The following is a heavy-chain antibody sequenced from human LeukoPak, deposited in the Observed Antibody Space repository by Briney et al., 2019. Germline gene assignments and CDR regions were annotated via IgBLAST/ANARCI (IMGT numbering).Heavy chain of an antibody. V-gene: IGHV3-23*01. CDR2: ISGNGDTT. CDR3: ARDHRPEIQYYYMDV. CDR1: GFTFSNYA. J-gene: IGHJ6*03. D-gene: IGHD1-14*01. Sequence: GRSLRLSCAVSGFTFSNYAMSWVRQAPGKGLEWDSVISGNGDTTYYADSVKGRFTTSRGNSRNRLYLQMNSLTAEDTAVYYCARDHRPEIQYYYMDVWGKGTTVAVSS.